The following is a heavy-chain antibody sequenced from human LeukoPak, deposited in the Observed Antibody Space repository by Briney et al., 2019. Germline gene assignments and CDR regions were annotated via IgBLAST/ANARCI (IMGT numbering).Heavy chain of an antibody. CDR3: TTGLWNY. V-gene: IGHV3-15*01. CDR2: IKSKTDGGTT. D-gene: IGHD2-21*01. J-gene: IGHJ4*02. Sequence: SGGSLRLSCAASGFTFSNAWMSWVRQAPGKGLEWARRIKSKTDGGTTDYAAPVKGRFTISRDDSKNTLYLQMNSLKTEDTAVYYCTTGLWNYWGQGTLVTVSS. CDR1: GFTFSNAW.